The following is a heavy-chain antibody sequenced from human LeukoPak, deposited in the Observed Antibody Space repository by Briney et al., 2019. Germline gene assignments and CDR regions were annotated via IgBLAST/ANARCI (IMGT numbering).Heavy chain of an antibody. J-gene: IGHJ5*02. CDR1: GGSISSYY. V-gene: IGHV4-59*01. CDR3: ARKVAVAGMTFDP. D-gene: IGHD6-19*01. Sequence: SETLSLTCTVSGGSISSYYWSWIRQPPGKGLEWIGYIYYSGSTNYNPSLKSRVTISVDTSKNQFSLKLSSVTAADTAVYYCARKVAVAGMTFDPWGQGTLVTVSS. CDR2: IYYSGST.